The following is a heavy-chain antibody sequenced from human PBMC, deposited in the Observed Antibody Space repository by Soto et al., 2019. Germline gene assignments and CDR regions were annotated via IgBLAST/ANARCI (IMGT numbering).Heavy chain of an antibody. CDR1: GGSISSYY. D-gene: IGHD3-10*01. J-gene: IGHJ4*02. CDR2: IYYSGST. Sequence: SETLSLTCTVSGGSISSYYWSWIRQPPGKGLEWIGYIYYSGSTNYNPSLKSRVTISVDTSKNQFSLKLSSVTAADTALYYCARQRYYGSGSYYTTFDYWGQGTLVTVSS. CDR3: ARQRYYGSGSYYTTFDY. V-gene: IGHV4-59*08.